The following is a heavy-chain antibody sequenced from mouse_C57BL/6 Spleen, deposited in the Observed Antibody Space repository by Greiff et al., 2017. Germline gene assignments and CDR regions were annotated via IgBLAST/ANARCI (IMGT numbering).Heavy chain of an antibody. Sequence: QVQLQQPGAELVKPGASVKMSCKASGYTFTSYWITWVKQRPGQGLEWIGDIYPGRGSTNYNEKFKSKATLTVDTSSSTAYMQLSSLTSEDSAVYYCAITTVVAQYFDYWGQGTTLTVSS. CDR2: IYPGRGST. CDR3: AITTVVAQYFDY. J-gene: IGHJ2*01. D-gene: IGHD1-1*01. CDR1: GYTFTSYW. V-gene: IGHV1-55*01.